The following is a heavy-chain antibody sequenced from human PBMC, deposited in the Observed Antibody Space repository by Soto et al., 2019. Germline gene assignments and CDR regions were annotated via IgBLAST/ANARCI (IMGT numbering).Heavy chain of an antibody. CDR1: GFTFSSTW. D-gene: IGHD1-26*01. J-gene: IGHJ4*02. V-gene: IGHV3-74*01. CDR3: ATAGSYRFDY. CDR2: MNGDGTST. Sequence: EVQLVESGGTSVQPGGSLRLSCAASGFTFSSTWMHWVRQGPGKGLVWVSRMNGDGTSTNYADSVKGRFSISRDNAKNTLYLQMNSLRVEDTAVYYCATAGSYRFDYWVQGTLVTVSS.